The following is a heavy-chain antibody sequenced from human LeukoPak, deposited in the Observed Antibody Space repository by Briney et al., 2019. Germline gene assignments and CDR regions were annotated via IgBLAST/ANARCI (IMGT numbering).Heavy chain of an antibody. D-gene: IGHD6-19*01. CDR1: GFTVSSNY. V-gene: IGHV3-53*01. J-gene: IGHJ4*02. Sequence: PGGSLRLSCVASGFTVSSNYMSWVRQAPGKGLEWVSVIYSGGITYYADSVKGRFTISRDNSKNTLYLQMNSLRVEDTGVYYCARDYGVAEGYWGQGTLVTVSS. CDR3: ARDYGVAEGY. CDR2: IYSGGIT.